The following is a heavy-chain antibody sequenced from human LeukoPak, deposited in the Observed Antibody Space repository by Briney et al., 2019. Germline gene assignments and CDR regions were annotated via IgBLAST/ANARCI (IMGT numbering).Heavy chain of an antibody. Sequence: PGGSLRLSCAASEFTFTNASMSWVRQAPGKGLEWVGRIKSKTDGGTTDYAAPVKGRFTISKDDSKNTLYLQMSSLKIEDTAVYYCTTEEDYYDTSGYPPGRAFDIWGQGTVVSVSS. CDR3: TTEEDYYDTSGYPPGRAFDI. D-gene: IGHD3-22*01. J-gene: IGHJ3*02. V-gene: IGHV3-15*01. CDR1: EFTFTNAS. CDR2: IKSKTDGGTT.